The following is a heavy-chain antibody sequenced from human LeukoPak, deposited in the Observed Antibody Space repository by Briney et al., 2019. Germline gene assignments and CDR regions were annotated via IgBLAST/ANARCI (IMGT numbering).Heavy chain of an antibody. J-gene: IGHJ4*02. CDR3: ATTWKYSTSSVDH. CDR1: AGSITSTNYY. V-gene: IGHV4-39*01. CDR2: IHYSGST. Sequence: SETLSLTCTVSAGSITSTNYYWGWIRQPPGKGLEWIGSIHYSGSTHYNPSLKGRVTISLDTSKNQFSLKLNSVTAADTAVYFCATTWKYSTSSVDHWGQGTLVTVSS. D-gene: IGHD6-6*01.